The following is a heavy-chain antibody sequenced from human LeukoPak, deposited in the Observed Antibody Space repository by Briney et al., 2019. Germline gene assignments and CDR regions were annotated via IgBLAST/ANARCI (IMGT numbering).Heavy chain of an antibody. CDR3: ARLYYYDSSGYYYP. Sequence: PGGSLRLSCAASGFTVSSNYMSWVRQAPGKGLEWVSVIYSGGSTYYADSVKGRFTISRHNSKNTLYLQMNSLRAEDTAVYYCARLYYYDSSGYYYPWGQGTLVTVSS. J-gene: IGHJ5*02. D-gene: IGHD3-22*01. V-gene: IGHV3-53*04. CDR2: IYSGGST. CDR1: GFTVSSNY.